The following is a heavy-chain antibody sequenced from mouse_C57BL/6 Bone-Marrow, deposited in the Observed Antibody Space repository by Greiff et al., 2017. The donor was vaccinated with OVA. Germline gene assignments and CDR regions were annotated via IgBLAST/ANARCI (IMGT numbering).Heavy chain of an antibody. Sequence: VQLQQSGAELVMPGASVKLSCKASGYTFTSYWMHWVKQRPGQGLEWIGEIDPSDSYTNYNQKFKGKSTLTVDKSSSTAYMQLSSLTSEDSAVYYCARVLLGNYFDYWGQGTTLTVSS. CDR1: GYTFTSYW. J-gene: IGHJ2*01. V-gene: IGHV1-69*01. CDR3: ARVLLGNYFDY. CDR2: IDPSDSYT. D-gene: IGHD2-10*01.